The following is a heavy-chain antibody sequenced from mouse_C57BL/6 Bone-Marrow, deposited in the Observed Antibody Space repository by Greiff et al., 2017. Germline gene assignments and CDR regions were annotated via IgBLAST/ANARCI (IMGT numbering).Heavy chain of an antibody. CDR1: GFNITDYY. CDR2: IDPEDGET. Sequence: VQLQQSGAELVKPGASVKLSCTASGFNITDYYMHWVKQRPEQGLEWIGRIDPEDGETKYAPKFQGKATITADTSSNTAYLQLSSLTSEDTAVYYDDKSSHFYYYAYYVDYWGQGTTLTVSS. V-gene: IGHV14-2*01. J-gene: IGHJ2*01. CDR3: DKSSHFYYYAYYVDY. D-gene: IGHD1-1*01.